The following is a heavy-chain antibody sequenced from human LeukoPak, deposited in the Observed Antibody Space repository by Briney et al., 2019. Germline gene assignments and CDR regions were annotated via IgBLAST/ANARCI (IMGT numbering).Heavy chain of an antibody. J-gene: IGHJ4*02. CDR2: IGTAGDT. CDR1: GFTFSSYD. CDR3: ARAQYYYDSNGYYTYYFDY. V-gene: IGHV3-13*01. D-gene: IGHD3-22*01. Sequence: GGSPRLSCAASGFTFSSYDMHWVRQATGKGLEWVSAIGTAGDTYYPGSVKGRFTISGENAKNSFYLQMNSLRAGDTAVYYCARAQYYYDSNGYYTYYFDYWGQGTLVTVSS.